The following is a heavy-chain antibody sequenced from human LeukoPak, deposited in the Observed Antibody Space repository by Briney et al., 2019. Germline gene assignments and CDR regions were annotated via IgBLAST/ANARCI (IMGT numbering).Heavy chain of an antibody. CDR1: GYTFSRYW. CDR2: INPDGGTT. CDR3: AGDIRNYYFDY. J-gene: IGHJ4*02. Sequence: GGSLRLSCAGSGYTFSRYWIHWVRQAPGKGLVWVSRINPDGGTTTYADSVKGRFTISRDNAKNTLYLQMNSLRAEDTAIYYCAGDIRNYYFDYWGQGTLVTVSS. V-gene: IGHV3-74*01.